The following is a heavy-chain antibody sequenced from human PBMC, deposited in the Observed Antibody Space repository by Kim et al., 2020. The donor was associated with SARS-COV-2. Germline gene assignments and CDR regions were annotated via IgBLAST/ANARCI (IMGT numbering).Heavy chain of an antibody. V-gene: IGHV4-61*01. CDR1: GGSVSSGSYY. CDR2: IYYSGST. CDR3: AREYSSSSGDNWFDP. Sequence: SETLSLTCTVSGGSVSSGSYYWSWIRQPPGKGLEWIGYIYYSGSTNYNPSLKSRVTISVDTSKNQFSLKLSSVTAADTAVYYCAREYSSSSGDNWFDPWGQGTLVTVSS. J-gene: IGHJ5*02. D-gene: IGHD6-6*01.